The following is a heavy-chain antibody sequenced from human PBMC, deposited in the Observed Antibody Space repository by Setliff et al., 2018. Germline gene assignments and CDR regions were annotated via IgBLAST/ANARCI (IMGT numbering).Heavy chain of an antibody. CDR2: INAGNGNT. CDR1: GYTFASYA. J-gene: IGHJ6*03. V-gene: IGHV1-3*01. D-gene: IGHD3-3*01. CDR3: AREFTRYYNFWSAHRYYMDV. Sequence: ASVKVSCKASGYTFASYAMHWVRQAPGQRLEWMGWINAGNGNTKYSQKFQGRVTITRDTSASTAYMELSSLRSEDTAVYYCAREFTRYYNFWSAHRYYMDVWGKGTTVTVSS.